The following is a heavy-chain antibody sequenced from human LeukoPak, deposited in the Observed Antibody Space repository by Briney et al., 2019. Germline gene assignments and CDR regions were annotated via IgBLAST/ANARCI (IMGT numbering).Heavy chain of an antibody. CDR1: GVSISSANYY. Sequence: SETLSLTCTVSGVSISSANYYWSWIRQPAGKALEWVGRIYTSGSTNYNPSLKSRVTISIDTSKNQFSLKLNSVTAADTAVYYCARDTKSWGQGTLVTVSS. V-gene: IGHV4-61*02. J-gene: IGHJ4*02. CDR2: IYTSGST. D-gene: IGHD1-1*01. CDR3: ARDTKS.